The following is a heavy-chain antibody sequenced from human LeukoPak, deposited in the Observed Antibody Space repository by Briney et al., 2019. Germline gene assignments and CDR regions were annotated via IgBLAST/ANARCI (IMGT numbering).Heavy chain of an antibody. V-gene: IGHV4-38-2*02. CDR3: ARYMAGYPEYYFDY. Sequence: SETLSLTCTVSGYSISSGYYWGWIRQPPGKGLEWIGSIYHSGSTYYNPSLKSRVTISVDTSKNQFSLKLSSVTAADTAVYYCARYMAGYPEYYFDYWGQGTLVTVSS. CDR2: IYHSGST. D-gene: IGHD5-18*01. J-gene: IGHJ4*02. CDR1: GYSISSGYY.